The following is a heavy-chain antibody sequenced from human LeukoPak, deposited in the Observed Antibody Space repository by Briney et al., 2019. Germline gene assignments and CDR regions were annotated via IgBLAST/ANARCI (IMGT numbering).Heavy chain of an antibody. Sequence: GASVKVSCKASGYTFTGYYMHWVRQAPGQGLEWMGWINPNSGGTNYAQKFQGRVTMTRDTSISTAYMELSRLRSDDTAVYYCARALSYCSGGSCYSEDWFDPWGQGTLVTVSS. D-gene: IGHD2-15*01. CDR1: GYTFTGYY. CDR3: ARALSYCSGGSCYSEDWFDP. J-gene: IGHJ5*02. V-gene: IGHV1-2*02. CDR2: INPNSGGT.